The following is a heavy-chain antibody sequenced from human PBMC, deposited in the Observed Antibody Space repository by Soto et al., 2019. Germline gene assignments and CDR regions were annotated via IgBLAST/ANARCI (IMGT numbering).Heavy chain of an antibody. CDR1: GFTFFAYW. CDR3: AKAGDYGDYSGANWFDS. CDR2: INSDGSHT. Sequence: EVQLVESGGGLVQPGGSLRLSCAASGFTFFAYWIHWVRQVPGKGLVWVSRINSDGSHTSYADSVRGRFTISRDNSKNTVYLHMNSLTAERTAVYYCAKAGDYGDYSGANWFDSWGQVSLVTVCS. D-gene: IGHD4-17*01. V-gene: IGHV3-74*01. J-gene: IGHJ5*01.